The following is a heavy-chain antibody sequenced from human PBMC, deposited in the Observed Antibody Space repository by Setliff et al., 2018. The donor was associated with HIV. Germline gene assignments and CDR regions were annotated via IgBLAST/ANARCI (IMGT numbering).Heavy chain of an antibody. CDR3: ARDRALPFSKSPSFNFFDV. Sequence: SETLSLTCLVFGYSITNGNYWAWIRQSPGKGLEWIGRIYSTGHTYYNPSHKSRLTMSVVTAKNRFSLKLISVTAADASVYSCARDRALPFSKSPSFNFFDVWGQGALVTVSS. CDR1: GYSITNGNY. CDR2: IYSTGHT. D-gene: IGHD3-10*01. J-gene: IGHJ4*02. V-gene: IGHV4-38-2*02.